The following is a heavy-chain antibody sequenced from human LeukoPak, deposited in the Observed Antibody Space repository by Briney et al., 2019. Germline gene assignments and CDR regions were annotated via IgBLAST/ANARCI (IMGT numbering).Heavy chain of an antibody. D-gene: IGHD6-19*01. CDR1: VYTFTGYY. CDR2: INPNSGGT. CDR3: ARLIAVAGTDHY. V-gene: IGHV1-2*02. Sequence: ASVKVSCKASVYTFTGYYMHWVRQAPGQGLEWMGWINPNSGGTNYAQKFQGRVTMTRDTSISTAYMELSRLRSDDTAVYYCARLIAVAGTDHYWGQGTLVTVSS. J-gene: IGHJ4*02.